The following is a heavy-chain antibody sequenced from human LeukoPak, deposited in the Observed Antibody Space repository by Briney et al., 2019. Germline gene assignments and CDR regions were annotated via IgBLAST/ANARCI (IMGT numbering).Heavy chain of an antibody. CDR2: IYSDGSST. V-gene: IGHV3-74*01. CDR3: ARVRGGSGGSYAADAFDI. CDR1: GFTFSSYG. J-gene: IGHJ3*02. Sequence: PGGSLRLSCEASGFTFSSYGMNWVRQAPGKGLVWVSRIYSDGSSTSYADSVKGRFTISRDNAKSTMYLQMNSLRAEDTAVYYCARVRGGSGGSYAADAFDIWGQGTMVTVSS. D-gene: IGHD1-26*01.